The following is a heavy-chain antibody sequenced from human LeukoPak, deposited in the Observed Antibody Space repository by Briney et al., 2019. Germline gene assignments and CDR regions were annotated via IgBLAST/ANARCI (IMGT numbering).Heavy chain of an antibody. CDR1: GFSLSTSGMC. V-gene: IGHV2-70*11. D-gene: IGHD2-15*01. CDR2: IDWDDDK. CDR3: ARYHCSGGSWHYWYFDL. J-gene: IGHJ2*01. Sequence: SGPTLVKPTQTLTLTCTFSGFSLSTSGMCVSWIRQPPGKALEWLARIDWDDDKYYSTSLKTRLTISKDTYKNQVVLTMTNMDPVDTAAYYCARYHCSGGSWHYWYFDLWGRGTLVTVSS.